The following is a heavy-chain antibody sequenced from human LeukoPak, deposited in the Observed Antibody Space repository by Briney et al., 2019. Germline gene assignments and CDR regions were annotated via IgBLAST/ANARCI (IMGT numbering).Heavy chain of an antibody. CDR1: GYTFTSYN. Sequence: AASVKVSCKASGYTFTSYNMHWVRQAPGQGLEWMGGIIPIFGTANYAQKFQGRVTITADESTSTAYMELSSLRSEDTAVYYCATSRRAFDIWGQGTMVTVSS. J-gene: IGHJ3*02. V-gene: IGHV1-69*13. CDR2: IIPIFGTA. CDR3: ATSRRAFDI.